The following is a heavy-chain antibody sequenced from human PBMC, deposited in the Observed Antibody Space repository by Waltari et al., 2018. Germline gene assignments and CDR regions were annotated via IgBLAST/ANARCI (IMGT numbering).Heavy chain of an antibody. CDR1: SYG. CDR3: AKAHTITIFGVVIKDYYYGMDV. CDR2: ISYDGSNK. Sequence: SYGMHWVRQAPGKGLEWVAVISYDGSNKYYADSVKGRFTISRDNSKNTLYLQMNSLRAEDTAVYYCAKAHTITIFGVVIKDYYYGMDVWGQGTTVTVSS. V-gene: IGHV3-30*18. D-gene: IGHD3-3*01. J-gene: IGHJ6*02.